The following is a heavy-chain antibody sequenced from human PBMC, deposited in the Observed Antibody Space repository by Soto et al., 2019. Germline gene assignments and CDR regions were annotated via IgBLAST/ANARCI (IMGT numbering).Heavy chain of an antibody. D-gene: IGHD2-15*01. CDR2: IIPILGIA. CDR3: ASQRTDCSGGSCYSGTPTPLDY. V-gene: IGHV1-69*02. Sequence: GASVKVSCKASGGTFSSYTISWVRQAPGQGLEWMGRIIPILGIANYAQKFQGRVTITADKSTSTAYMELSSLRSEDTAVYYCASQRTDCSGGSCYSGTPTPLDYWGQGTLVTLSS. CDR1: GGTFSSYT. J-gene: IGHJ4*02.